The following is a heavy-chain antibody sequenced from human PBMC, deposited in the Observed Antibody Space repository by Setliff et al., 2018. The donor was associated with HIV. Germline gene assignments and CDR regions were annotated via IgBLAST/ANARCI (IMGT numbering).Heavy chain of an antibody. CDR1: GGSTDSGSYY. J-gene: IGHJ6*02. CDR2: MYYTGST. V-gene: IGHV4-39*02. CDR3: AREDYYYYGMDV. Sequence: SETLSLTCTVSGGSTDSGSYYWAWIRQPPGKGLEWIGSMYYTGSTYYNPSLKSRVTISIDTSKNQFSLKLNSVTAADTAVYYCAREDYYYYGMDVWGQGTKVTV.